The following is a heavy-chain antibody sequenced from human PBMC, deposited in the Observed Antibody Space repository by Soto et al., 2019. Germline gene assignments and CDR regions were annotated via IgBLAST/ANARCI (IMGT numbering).Heavy chain of an antibody. CDR3: ARGGTSGWLKGAYDV. Sequence: QVQLVQSGAEVKKAGSSVKVSCKASGGTLSKHAITWVRQAPGQGLEWRGGIIPMFGIPNYPHNFKGRVNVTGGVSTNTSHMGLNCLTFQDTAIYYCARGGTSGWLKGAYDVWGQGTIVSV. D-gene: IGHD6-19*01. J-gene: IGHJ3*01. V-gene: IGHV1-69*01. CDR1: GGTLSKHA. CDR2: IIPMFGIP.